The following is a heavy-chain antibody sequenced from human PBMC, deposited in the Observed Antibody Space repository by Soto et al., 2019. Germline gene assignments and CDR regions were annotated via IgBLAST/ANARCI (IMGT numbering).Heavy chain of an antibody. CDR1: GFTFSSYW. J-gene: IGHJ4*02. CDR3: AKRTSMSGNYYFDY. V-gene: IGHV3-74*01. CDR2: INSDGSSI. D-gene: IGHD3-10*01. Sequence: EVQLVESGGGLVQPGGSLRLSCAASGFTFSSYWMHWVRQAPGKGLVWVSRINSDGSSISYADSVKGRFTISRDNAKNTLYLQMSSLRAEDTAVYYCAKRTSMSGNYYFDYWGQGTLVNVSS.